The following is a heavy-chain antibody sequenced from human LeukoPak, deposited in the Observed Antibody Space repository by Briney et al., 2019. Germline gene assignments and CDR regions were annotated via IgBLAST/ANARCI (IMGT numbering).Heavy chain of an antibody. CDR1: GYTFTSYG. CDR2: ISAYNGNT. D-gene: IGHD3-22*01. V-gene: IGHV1-18*01. CDR3: ARALDYYDSSGYYFAPLSR. Sequence: GESLKISCKASGYTFTSYGISWVRQAPGQGLEWMGWISAYNGNTNYAQKLQGRVTMTTDTSTSTAYMELRSLRSDDTAVYYCARALDYYDSSGYYFAPLSRWGQGTLVTVSS. J-gene: IGHJ4*02.